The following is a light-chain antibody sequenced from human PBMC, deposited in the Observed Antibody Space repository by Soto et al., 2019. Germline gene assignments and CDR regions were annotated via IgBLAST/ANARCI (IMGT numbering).Light chain of an antibody. V-gene: IGKV3-20*01. CDR1: QSVSSN. CDR2: GAS. Sequence: EIVMTQSPATLSVSPGERATLSCRASQSVSSNLAWYQQKPGQAPRLLIYGASSRATGIPDRFSGSGSGTDFTLTISRLEPEDFAVYYCQQYASTRWTFGQGTKV. J-gene: IGKJ1*01. CDR3: QQYASTRWT.